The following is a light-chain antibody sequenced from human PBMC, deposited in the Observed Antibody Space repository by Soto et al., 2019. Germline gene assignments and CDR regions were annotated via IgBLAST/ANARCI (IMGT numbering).Light chain of an antibody. V-gene: IGKV1-5*01. Sequence: DIQMTQSPSILSASVGDRVTITCRSSQTITNWLAWYQQKPGKAPRLLIYDASSLESWVPSRFSGSGYGTEFTLTISSLQSEDFATYYCQQYKSFWTFGQGTKVDIK. CDR3: QQYKSFWT. CDR2: DAS. CDR1: QTITNW. J-gene: IGKJ1*01.